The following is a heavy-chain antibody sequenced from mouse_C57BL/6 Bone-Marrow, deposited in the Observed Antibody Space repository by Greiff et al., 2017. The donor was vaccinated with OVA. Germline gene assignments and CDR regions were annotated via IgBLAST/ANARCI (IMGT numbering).Heavy chain of an antibody. J-gene: IGHJ3*01. CDR2: INYDGSST. V-gene: IGHV5-16*01. CDR3: ARDDGYYWFAY. Sequence: EVKVEESEGGLVQPGSSMKLSCTASGFTFSDYYMAWVRQVPEKGLEWVANINYDGSSTYYLDSLKSRFIISRDNAKNILYLQMSSLKSEDTATYYCARDDGYYWFAYWGQGTLVTVSA. CDR1: GFTFSDYY. D-gene: IGHD2-3*01.